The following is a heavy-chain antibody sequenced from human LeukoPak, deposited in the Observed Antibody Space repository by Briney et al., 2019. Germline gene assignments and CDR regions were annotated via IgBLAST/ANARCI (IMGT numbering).Heavy chain of an antibody. J-gene: IGHJ4*02. D-gene: IGHD3-3*01. CDR3: ARVHDFWSGLLDY. CDR1: GYTFTSYY. V-gene: IGHV1-46*01. CDR2: INPLGGST. Sequence: ASVKVFCKASGYTFTSYYIHWVRQAPGQGLEWMGIINPLGGSTTYAHKFQDRVTMTRDTSTSTVYMELSSLRSEDTAVYYCARVHDFWSGLLDYWGQGTLVTVSS.